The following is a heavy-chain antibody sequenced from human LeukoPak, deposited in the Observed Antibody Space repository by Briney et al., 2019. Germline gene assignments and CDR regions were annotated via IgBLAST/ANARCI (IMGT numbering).Heavy chain of an antibody. D-gene: IGHD4-23*01. CDR2: IYYSGST. CDR3: ARAEDDYGGAFDI. CDR1: GGSISSGGYY. V-gene: IGHV4-31*03. Sequence: SQTLSLTCTVSGGSISSGGYYWSWIRQHPGKGLEWIGYIYYSGSTYYHPSLKSRVTISLDTSKNQFSLKLSSVTAADTAVYYCARAEDDYGGAFDIWGQGTMVTVSS. J-gene: IGHJ3*02.